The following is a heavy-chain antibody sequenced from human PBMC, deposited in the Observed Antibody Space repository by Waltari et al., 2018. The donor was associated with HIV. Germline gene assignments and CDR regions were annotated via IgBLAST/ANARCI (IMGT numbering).Heavy chain of an antibody. V-gene: IGHV4-39*01. CDR3: ARQIISGTHGQDWFDP. D-gene: IGHD1-26*01. Sequence: QVQLQESGPGLVKPSETLSLTCTVSGDSIRRSSYSWGWIRQPPGKGLEWIASIYYSGSTYYNPSLKSRVTISVDRSKNQFSLKLSSLTAADTAVYYCARQIISGTHGQDWFDPWGQGTLVTVSS. CDR2: IYYSGST. J-gene: IGHJ5*02. CDR1: GDSIRRSSYS.